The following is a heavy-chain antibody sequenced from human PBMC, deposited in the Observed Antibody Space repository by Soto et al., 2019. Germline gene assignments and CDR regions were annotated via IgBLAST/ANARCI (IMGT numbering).Heavy chain of an antibody. Sequence: QITLKESGPTVVKPTQTLTLTCTFSGFSLSTTGVGVAWIRQPPGQALEWLAFFYWDDDKRYNPFLMGRLTITKDTCKNQVVLTMTNMDPVDTATYFCAHITVIPSAEYFQHWGQGTLVTVSS. CDR1: GFSLSTTGVG. CDR2: FYWDDDK. J-gene: IGHJ1*01. V-gene: IGHV2-5*02. CDR3: AHITVIPSAEYFQH. D-gene: IGHD3-22*01.